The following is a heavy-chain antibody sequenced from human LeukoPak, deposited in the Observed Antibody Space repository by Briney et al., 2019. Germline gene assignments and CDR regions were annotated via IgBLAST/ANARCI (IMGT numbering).Heavy chain of an antibody. CDR3: ARDIGGWWGPIDY. V-gene: IGHV1-2*02. CDR1: GYTFTGYY. D-gene: IGHD2-15*01. Sequence: ASVKVSCKASGYTFTGYYMHWVRQAPGQGLEWMGWISPNSGGTNYAQKFQGRVTMTRDTSISTAYMELSRLRSDDTAVYYCARDIGGWWGPIDYWGQGTLVTVSS. J-gene: IGHJ4*02. CDR2: ISPNSGGT.